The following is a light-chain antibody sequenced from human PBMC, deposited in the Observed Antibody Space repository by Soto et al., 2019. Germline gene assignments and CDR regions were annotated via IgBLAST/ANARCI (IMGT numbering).Light chain of an antibody. CDR1: QSLLHSNGYNY. V-gene: IGKV2-28*01. CDR2: LGS. Sequence: DIVRTQSPLSLPVTPGETASISCRSSQSLLHSNGYNYWDWYLQKPWQSPQLLIYLGSNRASGVPERFSGSGSGTDFTLKISRVEAEDVGVYYCMQALQTRTFGQGTKVEIK. J-gene: IGKJ1*01. CDR3: MQALQTRT.